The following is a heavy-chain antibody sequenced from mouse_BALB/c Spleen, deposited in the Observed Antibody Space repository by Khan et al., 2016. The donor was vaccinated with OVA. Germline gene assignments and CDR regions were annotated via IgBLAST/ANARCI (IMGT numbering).Heavy chain of an antibody. Sequence: EVQLVESGGDLVKPAGSLTLSCAASGFTFSSYSMSWVRQTPDKRLEWVTTISSVGDYTYYPASVKGRFTISRDNAKNTLYLQRSRLEYEDTAMYYWGSHINGSFVYWGQGTLVTVSA. J-gene: IGHJ3*01. V-gene: IGHV5-6*01. CDR2: ISSVGDYT. CDR1: GFTFSSYS. CDR3: GSHINGSFVY.